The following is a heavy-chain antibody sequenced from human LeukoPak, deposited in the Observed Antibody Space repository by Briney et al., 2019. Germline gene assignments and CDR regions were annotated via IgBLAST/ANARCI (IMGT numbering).Heavy chain of an antibody. V-gene: IGHV4-59*12. CDR3: AGGQWLVWGVY. Sequence: SETLSLTCTVSGDSISSYYLSWIRQPPGKGLEWIGYIYYSGSTNYNPSLKSRVTISVDTSKNQLSLKLSSVTVADTAVYYCAGGQWLVWGVYWGQGTLVTVSS. CDR1: GDSISSYY. J-gene: IGHJ4*02. CDR2: IYYSGST. D-gene: IGHD6-19*01.